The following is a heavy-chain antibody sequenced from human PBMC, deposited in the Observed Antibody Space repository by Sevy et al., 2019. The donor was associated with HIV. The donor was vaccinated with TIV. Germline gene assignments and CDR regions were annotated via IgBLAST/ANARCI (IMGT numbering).Heavy chain of an antibody. CDR1: GFTFSSYS. J-gene: IGHJ5*02. Sequence: GGSLRLSCAASGFTFSSYSMNWVRQAPGKGLEWVSYISSSSSTIYYADSVKGRFTTSRDNAKNSLYLQMNSLRDEDTAVYYCARVGDFWSGYYSDWFDPWGQGTLVTVSS. V-gene: IGHV3-48*02. D-gene: IGHD3-3*01. CDR3: ARVGDFWSGYYSDWFDP. CDR2: ISSSSSTI.